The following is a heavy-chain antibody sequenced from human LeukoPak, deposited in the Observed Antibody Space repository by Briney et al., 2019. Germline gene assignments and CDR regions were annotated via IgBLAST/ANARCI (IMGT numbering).Heavy chain of an antibody. CDR1: GFTFSSYA. Sequence: GGSLRLSCAASGFTFSSYAMSWVRQAPGKGLEWVSAISVNGDTTYYADSVKGRFTISRDNSKNTVFLQMNSLRVDDTAVYYCAKDDGYRYDNEGWFDYWGQGTLVTVSS. J-gene: IGHJ4*02. D-gene: IGHD5-18*01. CDR3: AKDDGYRYDNEGWFDY. V-gene: IGHV3-23*01. CDR2: ISVNGDTT.